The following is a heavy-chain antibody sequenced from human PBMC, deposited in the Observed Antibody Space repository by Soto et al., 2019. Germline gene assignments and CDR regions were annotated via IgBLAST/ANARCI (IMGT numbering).Heavy chain of an antibody. CDR3: ARGETVKSEYFYGMDV. CDR1: GGSFSNYA. J-gene: IGHJ6*02. V-gene: IGHV1-69*13. D-gene: IGHD4-4*01. Sequence: GASVKVSCKTSGGSFSNYAISWVRQAPGQGLEWMGAIIPMFGTANYAQMFQGRVTITADESTNTAYMEVSSLRSEDSAVYYCARGETVKSEYFYGMDVWGQGTTVTVSS. CDR2: IIPMFGTA.